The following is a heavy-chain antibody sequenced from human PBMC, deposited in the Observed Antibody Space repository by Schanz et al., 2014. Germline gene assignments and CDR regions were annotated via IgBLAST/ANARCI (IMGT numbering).Heavy chain of an antibody. CDR3: AKEQTDSVCYNDCSFDY. J-gene: IGHJ4*02. CDR1: GFTFSNFG. D-gene: IGHD2-21*01. Sequence: QVQLVESGGGVVQPGGSLRLSCAASGFTFSNFGMHWVRQAPGKGLEWVAFIWRDVTKRSYADSVKGRFTVSRDNSKNTLYLQMNSLTTEDTAVYYSAKEQTDSVCYNDCSFDYWGQGTRVTGSS. CDR2: IWRDVTKR. V-gene: IGHV3-30*02.